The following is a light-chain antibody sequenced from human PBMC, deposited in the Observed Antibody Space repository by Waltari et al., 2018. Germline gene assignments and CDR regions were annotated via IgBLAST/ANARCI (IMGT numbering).Light chain of an antibody. CDR2: GAS. CDR1: QSVSSSY. Sequence: EIVLTQSPGTLSLSPGERATLSCRASQSVSSSYLAWYQQKPGQAPRLLIYGASSRATGIPDRFSGSGSGTDFTLTISRLEPEDFAVYYCQQSYNNPYTFGQGTKLEIK. V-gene: IGKV3-20*01. J-gene: IGKJ2*01. CDR3: QQSYNNPYT.